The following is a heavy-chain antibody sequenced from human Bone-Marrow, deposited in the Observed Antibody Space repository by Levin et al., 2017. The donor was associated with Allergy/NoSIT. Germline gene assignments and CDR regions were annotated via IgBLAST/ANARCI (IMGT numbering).Heavy chain of an antibody. Sequence: SETLSLTCAVSGGSIYTYYWSLIRQSPGKGLEWIGYIHYSGSTRNNPSLRSRVTMSLDTPKNQFSLKLTSVTTADTAVYYCAGSNGFHRGVAPLPDFWGQGALVTVSS. V-gene: IGHV4-59*01. CDR1: GGSIYTYY. CDR3: AGSNGFHRGVAPLPDF. CDR2: IHYSGST. J-gene: IGHJ4*02. D-gene: IGHD3-10*01.